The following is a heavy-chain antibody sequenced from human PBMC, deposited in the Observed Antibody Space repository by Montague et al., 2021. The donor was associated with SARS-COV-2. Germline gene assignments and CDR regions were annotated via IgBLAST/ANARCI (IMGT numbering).Heavy chain of an antibody. J-gene: IGHJ6*02. Sequence: SLRLSCAASGFTFSSYAMHWVRQAPGKGLEWVAVISYDGSNKYYADSVKGRFTISRDNSKNTLYLQMNSLRAEDTAVYYCARDEVPPYNWNDAGFYYYGMDVWGQGTTVTVPS. V-gene: IGHV3-30-3*01. CDR2: ISYDGSNK. CDR3: ARDEVPPYNWNDAGFYYYGMDV. CDR1: GFTFSSYA. D-gene: IGHD1-1*01.